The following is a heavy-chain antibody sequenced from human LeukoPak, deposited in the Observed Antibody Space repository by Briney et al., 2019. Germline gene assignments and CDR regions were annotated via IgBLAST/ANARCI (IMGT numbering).Heavy chain of an antibody. CDR2: ISTYNGNT. D-gene: IGHD4-23*01. J-gene: IGHJ4*02. CDR1: GYAFINYD. Sequence: ASVKVSCKASGYAFINYDFSWVRQAPGQGLEWMGWISTYNGNTNYAQKLQGRVTMTTDTSTSTAYMELRSLRSDDTAVYYCARQGYGGNPQGAADYWGQGTLVTVSS. V-gene: IGHV1-18*01. CDR3: ARQGYGGNPQGAADY.